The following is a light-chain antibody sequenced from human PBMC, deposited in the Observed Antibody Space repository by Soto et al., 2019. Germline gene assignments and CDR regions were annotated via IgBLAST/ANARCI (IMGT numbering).Light chain of an antibody. Sequence: DIQLTQSPSFLSASVGDRVTITCRASQGISSYLAWYQQKPGKAPKLLIYAASTLQSGVPSRFSGSGSGTAFTLPISSLQPEDFATYYCQQPNSYPRTFGQGTKVEI. CDR3: QQPNSYPRT. CDR1: QGISSY. J-gene: IGKJ1*01. V-gene: IGKV1-9*01. CDR2: AAS.